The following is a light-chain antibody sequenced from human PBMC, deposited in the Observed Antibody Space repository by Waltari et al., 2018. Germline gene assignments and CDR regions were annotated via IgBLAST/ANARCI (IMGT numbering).Light chain of an antibody. J-gene: IGLJ2*01. CDR2: EVS. CDR3: SSYTSSSTQVV. CDR1: SSDVGGYNY. Sequence: QSALTQPASVSGSPGQSITLSCTGTSSDVGGYNYVPWYQQHPGKAPKLMIYEVSNRPSGVSNRFSGSKSGNTASLTISGLQAEDEADYYCSSYTSSSTQVVFGGGTKLTVL. V-gene: IGLV2-14*01.